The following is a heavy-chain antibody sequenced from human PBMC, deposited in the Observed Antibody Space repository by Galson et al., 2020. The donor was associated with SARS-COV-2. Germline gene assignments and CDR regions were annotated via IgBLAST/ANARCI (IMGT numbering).Heavy chain of an antibody. Sequence: GGSLRLSCAASGFNFSASAMHWVRQASGKGLEWVGRIRSKANTYATAYAASVKGRFTLSRDDSKNTAYLQMNSLKTEDTAVYYCTTLIDYWGRGTLVTVSS. CDR1: GFNFSASA. CDR2: IRSKANTYAT. CDR3: TTLIDY. V-gene: IGHV3-73*01. J-gene: IGHJ4*02.